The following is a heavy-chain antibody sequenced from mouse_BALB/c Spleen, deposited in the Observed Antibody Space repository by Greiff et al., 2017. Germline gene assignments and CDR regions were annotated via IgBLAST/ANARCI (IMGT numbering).Heavy chain of an antibody. J-gene: IGHJ3*01. V-gene: IGHV5-4*02. CDR3: AREGNGNYGFAY. CDR2: ISDGGSYT. CDR1: GFTFSDYY. Sequence: EVQRVESGGGLVKPGGSLKLSCAASGFTFSDYYMYWVRQTPEKRLEWVATISDGGSYTYYPDSVKGRFTISRDNAKNNLYLQMSSLKSEDTAMYYCAREGNGNYGFAYWGQGTLVTVSA. D-gene: IGHD2-1*01.